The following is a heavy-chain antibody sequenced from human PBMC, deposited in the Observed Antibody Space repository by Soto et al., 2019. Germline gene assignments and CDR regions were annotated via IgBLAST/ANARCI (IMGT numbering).Heavy chain of an antibody. CDR2: IGGTSGST. V-gene: IGHV3-23*01. CDR1: GFTFSNFV. CDR3: AKRRGEGYFDL. D-gene: IGHD3-10*01. J-gene: IGHJ2*01. Sequence: EVQLLESGGGLEQPGGSLRLSCAASGFTFSNFVMSWVRRAPGKGLEWVSAIGGTSGSTYYADSVKGRFTISRDNSKNMLSLQMNSLRAEDTAVYYCAKRRGEGYFDLWGRGSLVTVSS.